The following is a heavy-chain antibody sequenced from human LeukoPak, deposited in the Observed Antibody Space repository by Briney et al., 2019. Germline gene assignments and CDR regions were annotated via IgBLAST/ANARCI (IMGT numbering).Heavy chain of an antibody. D-gene: IGHD3-22*01. J-gene: IGHJ3*02. V-gene: IGHV3-74*01. CDR3: AKGRHTSDYSTYDSFDI. CDR2: TNSDGSST. Sequence: GGSLRLSCVASGFTFSNSWMHWVRQAPGKGLVWVSRTNSDGSSTTYADSVKGRFTISRDNAKNTLYLQMNSLRAEDTAVYYCAKGRHTSDYSTYDSFDIWGQGTAVTVSS. CDR1: GFTFSNSW.